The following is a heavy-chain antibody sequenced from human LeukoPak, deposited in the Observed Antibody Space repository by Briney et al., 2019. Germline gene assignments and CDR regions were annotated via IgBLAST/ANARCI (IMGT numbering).Heavy chain of an antibody. J-gene: IGHJ6*02. CDR2: ISSSSSYI. Sequence: KTGGSLRLSCAASGFTFSSYSMNWVRQAPGKGLEWVSSISSSSSYIYYADSVKGRFTISRDNAKNSLYLQMNSLRAEDTAVYYCARDYYGSGSYYYYYYGMDVWGQGTTVTVSS. V-gene: IGHV3-21*01. CDR1: GFTFSSYS. D-gene: IGHD3-10*01. CDR3: ARDYYGSGSYYYYYYGMDV.